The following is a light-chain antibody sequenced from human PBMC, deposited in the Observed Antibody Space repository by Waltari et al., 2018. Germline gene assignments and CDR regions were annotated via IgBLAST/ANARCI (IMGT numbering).Light chain of an antibody. CDR2: GPS. V-gene: IGKV3-15*01. CDR3: QQFHKWPPT. J-gene: IGKJ1*01. CDR1: QSLGSN. Sequence: EIVMTQSPVTLSVSPGERATLSCTASQSLGSNLAWYQQKPGQAPRLLIYGPSSRATGIPARFSGSGSGTYFTLTISSLQSEDFAVYYCQQFHKWPPTFGQGTTVE.